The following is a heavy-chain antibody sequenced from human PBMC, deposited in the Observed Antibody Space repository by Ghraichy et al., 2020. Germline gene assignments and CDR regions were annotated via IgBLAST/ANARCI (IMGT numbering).Heavy chain of an antibody. Sequence: SETLSLTCIVSGGSINDFWAWIRQPPGEGLEWIGSLSYNGRTFYNPSLKSRLTISGDTSTNHVSLTLSSVTAADSGVYYGARQPQATSRYDQWGRGTLVSVSS. CDR2: LSYNGRT. CDR1: GGSINDF. J-gene: IGHJ5*02. CDR3: ARQPQATSRYDQ. V-gene: IGHV4-39*01.